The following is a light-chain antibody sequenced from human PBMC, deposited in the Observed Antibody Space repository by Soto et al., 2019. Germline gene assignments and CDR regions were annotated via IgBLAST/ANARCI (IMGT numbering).Light chain of an antibody. CDR3: QVWDSSSDHYV. CDR2: DDS. CDR1: NIGGKS. V-gene: IGLV3-21*02. Sequence: SYELAQPPSVSVAPGQTARITCGGNNIGGKSVHWYQQKPGRAPVLVVSDDSDRPSGIPERFSGSNSGNTATLTISRVEAGDEADYYCQVWDSSSDHYVFGTGTKVTVL. J-gene: IGLJ1*01.